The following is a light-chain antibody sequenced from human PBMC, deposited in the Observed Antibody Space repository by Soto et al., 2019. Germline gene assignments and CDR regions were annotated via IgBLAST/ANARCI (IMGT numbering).Light chain of an antibody. J-gene: IGLJ3*02. CDR2: EVF. Sequence: QSALTQPPSASGSPGQPVSISCTGTSSDVGGYNRVSWYQHHPGKAPKLIIYEVFKRPSGVPDRFSGSKSGNTASLTVSGHQAEDDAYYYCTYSASNSWVFGGGTKLTVL. CDR3: TYSASNSWV. CDR1: SSDVGGYNR. V-gene: IGLV2-8*01.